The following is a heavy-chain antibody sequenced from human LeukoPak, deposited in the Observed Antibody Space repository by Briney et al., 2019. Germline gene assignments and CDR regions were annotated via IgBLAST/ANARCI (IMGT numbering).Heavy chain of an antibody. CDR2: ISDTGNT. V-gene: IGHV3-23*01. Sequence: GGSLRLSCATSGFTLSSYAMSWVRQAPGKGLEWVSAISDTGNTYHADSVKGRFTISRDSSKNTLFLQMNRLRPEDAAVYYCAKAPVTTCRGAFCYPFDYWGLGTLVTVSS. D-gene: IGHD2-15*01. CDR3: AKAPVTTCRGAFCYPFDY. J-gene: IGHJ4*02. CDR1: GFTLSSYA.